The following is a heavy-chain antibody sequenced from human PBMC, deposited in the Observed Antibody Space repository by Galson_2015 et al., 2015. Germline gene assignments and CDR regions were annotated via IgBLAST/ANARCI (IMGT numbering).Heavy chain of an antibody. CDR3: TTDGKYYHSSGDLDV. CDR1: GYSIINGHW. Sequence: ETLSLTCAVSGYSIINGHWWSWVRQSPGKGLEWNGNMHNSGYTYYNPSLKSRVTISADTSKNHFSLRLSSVTAADTAIYYCTTDGKYYHSSGDLDVWGQGTTVTVSS. J-gene: IGHJ6*02. CDR2: MHNSGYT. D-gene: IGHD3-10*01. V-gene: IGHV4-4*02.